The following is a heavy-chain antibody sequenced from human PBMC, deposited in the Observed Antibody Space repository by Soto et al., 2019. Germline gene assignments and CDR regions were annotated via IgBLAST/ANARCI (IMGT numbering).Heavy chain of an antibody. V-gene: IGHV4-34*01. J-gene: IGHJ6*02. CDR2: INHSGST. Sequence: SETLSLTCAVYGGSFSGYYWSWIRQPPGKGLEWIGEINHSGSTNYNPSLKIRVTISVDTSKNQFSLKLSSVTAADTAVYYCARFDVEMATINPGYYYGMDVWGQGTTVTVSS. CDR3: ARFDVEMATINPGYYYGMDV. CDR1: GGSFSGYY. D-gene: IGHD5-12*01.